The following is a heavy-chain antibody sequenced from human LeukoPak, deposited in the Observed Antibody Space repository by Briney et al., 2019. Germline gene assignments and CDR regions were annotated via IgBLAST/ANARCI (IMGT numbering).Heavy chain of an antibody. Sequence: PGGSLRLSCAASGFTFSDYYMSWIRQAPGKGLEWLSYISSGGSTIYYADSVKGRFAISRDNAKNSLYLQMNSLRAEDTAVYYCARFFRGYSGYDKYYFDYWGQGTLVTVSS. CDR2: ISSGGSTI. V-gene: IGHV3-11*01. J-gene: IGHJ4*02. D-gene: IGHD5-12*01. CDR3: ARFFRGYSGYDKYYFDY. CDR1: GFTFSDYY.